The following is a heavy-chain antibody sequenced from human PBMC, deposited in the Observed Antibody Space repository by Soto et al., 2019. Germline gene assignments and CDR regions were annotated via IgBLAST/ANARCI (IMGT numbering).Heavy chain of an antibody. D-gene: IGHD6-19*01. CDR3: ARSTTYSSGWYGYDY. Sequence: PGESLKISCNGSGYSFTIYWIGWVRQMPGKGLEWMGIIYPGDSDTRYSPSFQGQVTISADKSISTAYLQWSSLKASDTAMYYCARSTTYSSGWYGYDYWGQGTLVTVSS. V-gene: IGHV5-51*01. J-gene: IGHJ4*02. CDR2: IYPGDSDT. CDR1: GYSFTIYW.